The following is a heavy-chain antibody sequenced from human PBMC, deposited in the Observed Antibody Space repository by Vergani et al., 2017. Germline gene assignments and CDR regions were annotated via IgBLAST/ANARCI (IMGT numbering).Heavy chain of an antibody. Sequence: QVQLQQWGAGLLKPSETLSLTCAVYGGSFSGYYWSWIRQPPGKGLEWIGEINHSGSTHYNPSLKSRVTISVDTSKNQFSLKLSSVTAADTAVYYCAGGLTVVVVAATRGMDVWGQGTTVTVSS. D-gene: IGHD2-15*01. V-gene: IGHV4-34*01. CDR1: GGSFSGYY. J-gene: IGHJ6*02. CDR3: AGGLTVVVVAATRGMDV. CDR2: INHSGST.